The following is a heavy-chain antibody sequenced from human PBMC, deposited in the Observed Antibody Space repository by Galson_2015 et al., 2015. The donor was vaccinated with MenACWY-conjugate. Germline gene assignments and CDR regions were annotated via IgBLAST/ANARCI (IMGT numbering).Heavy chain of an antibody. CDR2: ISGCSSTI. Sequence: SLRLSCAASGFTFSTYSMNWVRQAPGKGLEWVSYISGCSSTIYYADSVKGRFTISRDNAKNSLYLQMNTLRDEDTAVYYCARVPGYSYGYYDWWGRGTLVTVSS. D-gene: IGHD5-18*01. CDR1: GFTFSTYS. V-gene: IGHV3-48*02. J-gene: IGHJ4*02. CDR3: ARVPGYSYGYYDW.